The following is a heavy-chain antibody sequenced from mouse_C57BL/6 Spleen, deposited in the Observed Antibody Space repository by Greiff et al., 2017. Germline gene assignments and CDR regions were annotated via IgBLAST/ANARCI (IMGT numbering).Heavy chain of an antibody. Sequence: VQLQQSGAELVRPGASVTLSCKASGYTFTDYEMHWVKQTPVHGLEWIGAIDPATGGTAYNQKFKGKAILTADKSSSTAYMEHRSLTSEDSAVYYWTRAEWLPSYWYFDVWGTGTTVTVSS. CDR3: TRAEWLPSYWYFDV. CDR1: GYTFTDYE. J-gene: IGHJ1*03. V-gene: IGHV1-15*01. CDR2: IDPATGGT. D-gene: IGHD2-2*01.